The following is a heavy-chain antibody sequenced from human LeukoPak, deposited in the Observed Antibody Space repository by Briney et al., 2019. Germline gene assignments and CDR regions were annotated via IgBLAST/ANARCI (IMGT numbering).Heavy chain of an antibody. CDR1: GFTVSTNY. Sequence: GGSLRLSCAASGFTVSTNYMTWVRRAPGKGLEWVSVIYSGGSTYYADSVKGRFTFSRDNSKNTVYLQMNSLRAEDTAVYYCARVSIAAAGYYFDYWGQGTLVTVSS. D-gene: IGHD6-13*01. CDR2: IYSGGST. V-gene: IGHV3-53*01. CDR3: ARVSIAAAGYYFDY. J-gene: IGHJ4*02.